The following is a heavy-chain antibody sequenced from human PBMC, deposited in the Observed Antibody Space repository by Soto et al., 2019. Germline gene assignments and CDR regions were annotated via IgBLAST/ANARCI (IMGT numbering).Heavy chain of an antibody. CDR1: GYTFSTYP. D-gene: IGHD3-10*01. J-gene: IGHJ4*02. Sequence: QVQLVQSGAEVKEPGASVKGSCKASGYTFSTYPIHWVRQAPGQSLEWMGWINAANGDTGYSQKFQGRVTITRDTSASTAYMELRRLRSEETAVYYSARKHYYGSGISHFDYWGQGNLVTVSS. V-gene: IGHV1-3*01. CDR3: ARKHYYGSGISHFDY. CDR2: INAANGDT.